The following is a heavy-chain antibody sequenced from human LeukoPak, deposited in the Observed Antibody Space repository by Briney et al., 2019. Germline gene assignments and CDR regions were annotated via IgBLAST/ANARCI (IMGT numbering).Heavy chain of an antibody. CDR1: GYTFTSYA. Sequence: ASVKVSCKASGYTFTSYAMHWVRQAPGQGLEWMGWINPNSGGTNYAQKFQGRVTMTRDTSISTAYMELSRLRSGDTAVYYCARQTHQVTYYMDVWGKGTTVTVSS. D-gene: IGHD4-11*01. J-gene: IGHJ6*03. CDR2: INPNSGGT. V-gene: IGHV1-2*02. CDR3: ARQTHQVTYYMDV.